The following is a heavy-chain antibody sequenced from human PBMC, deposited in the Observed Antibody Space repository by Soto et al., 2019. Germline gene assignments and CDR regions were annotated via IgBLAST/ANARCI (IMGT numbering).Heavy chain of an antibody. CDR1: GFTFDDYG. CDR3: ARGGSATRSSSWNAYYYYGMDV. J-gene: IGHJ6*02. D-gene: IGHD6-13*01. CDR2: INWNGGST. V-gene: IGHV3-20*04. Sequence: PGGSLRLSCAASGFTFDDYGMSWVRQAPGKGLEWVSGINWNGGSTGYADSVKGRFTISRDNAKNSLYLQMNSLRVEDTALYYCARGGSATRSSSWNAYYYYGMDVWGQGTTVTVSS.